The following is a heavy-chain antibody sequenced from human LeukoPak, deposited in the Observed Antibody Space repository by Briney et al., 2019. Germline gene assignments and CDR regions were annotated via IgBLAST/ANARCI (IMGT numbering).Heavy chain of an antibody. V-gene: IGHV1-69*13. D-gene: IGHD4-17*01. Sequence: SVKVSCKASGGTFSSYAISWVRQAPGQGLEWMGGIIPIFGTANYAQKFQGRVTITADESTSTAYMELSSLGSEDTAVYYCARSEGGYGDYMGWFDPWGQGTLVTVSS. CDR2: IIPIFGTA. CDR3: ARSEGGYGDYMGWFDP. CDR1: GGTFSSYA. J-gene: IGHJ5*02.